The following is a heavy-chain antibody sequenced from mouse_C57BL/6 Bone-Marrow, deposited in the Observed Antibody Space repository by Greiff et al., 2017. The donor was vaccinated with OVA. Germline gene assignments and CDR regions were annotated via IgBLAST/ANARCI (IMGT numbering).Heavy chain of an antibody. V-gene: IGHV2-9-1*01. CDR1: GFSLTSYA. CDR3: ARPDNSGYNAMDY. J-gene: IGHJ4*01. Sequence: VQLPQSGPGLVAPSQCLSITCTVSGFSLTSYAISWVRQPPGKGLEWLGVIWTGGGTNYNSAPKSRLSSSKDNSKSQVFLKMNSLQTDDTARYYCARPDNSGYNAMDYWGQGTLVTVSS. D-gene: IGHD3-2*02. CDR2: IWTGGGT.